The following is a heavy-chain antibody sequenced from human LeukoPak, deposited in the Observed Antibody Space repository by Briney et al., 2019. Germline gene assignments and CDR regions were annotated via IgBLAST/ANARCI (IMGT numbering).Heavy chain of an antibody. J-gene: IGHJ6*03. Sequence: SETLSLTCTVSGGSINSYYWSWIRQPPGKGLQWIGCIHYSGSTNYNPSLKSRVTISVDTSKNQFSLRLSSVTAADTAVYYCARTTMVRGTYYMDVWGKGTTVTISS. CDR2: IHYSGST. D-gene: IGHD3-10*01. CDR1: GGSINSYY. V-gene: IGHV4-59*01. CDR3: ARTTMVRGTYYMDV.